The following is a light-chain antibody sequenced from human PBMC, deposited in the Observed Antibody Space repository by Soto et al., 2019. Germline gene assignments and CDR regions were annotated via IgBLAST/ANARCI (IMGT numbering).Light chain of an antibody. Sequence: DIQMTQTPSTLSASVGDRVTITCRASQSISTWLAWYQQKPGKAPKVLIYDASTLESGVPSRFSGSGSGTEFTLTISSLQPDDFATYYCQQYNSYWTFGHGTKVDIK. CDR2: DAS. CDR1: QSISTW. CDR3: QQYNSYWT. V-gene: IGKV1-5*01. J-gene: IGKJ1*01.